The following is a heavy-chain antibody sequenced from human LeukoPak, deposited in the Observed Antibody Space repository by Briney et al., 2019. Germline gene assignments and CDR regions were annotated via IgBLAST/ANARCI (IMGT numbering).Heavy chain of an antibody. V-gene: IGHV4-34*01. CDR3: ARIRCGHSGSVCYNH. Sequence: SETLSLTCGVFGVSINDYYWSWIRQSPGRGLEWIGEISHTEGTRYNPSLESRVTMSVGTSESQLSLKLIFVTAADTAVYYCARIRCGHSGSVCYNHWGLGTLVTVSS. J-gene: IGHJ4*02. CDR2: ISHTEGT. D-gene: IGHD2-21*01. CDR1: GVSINDYY.